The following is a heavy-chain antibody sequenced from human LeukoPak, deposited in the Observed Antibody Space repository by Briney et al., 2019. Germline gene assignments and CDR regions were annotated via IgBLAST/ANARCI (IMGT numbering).Heavy chain of an antibody. CDR3: ARLSSSWYKYYFDY. Sequence: SETLSLTCAVYAGSFSGYYWSWIRQPPGKRLEWIGEINHSGSTNYNPSLKSRVTISVDTSKNQFSLKLSSVTAADTAVYYCARLSSSWYKYYFDYWGQGTLVTVSS. CDR2: INHSGST. CDR1: AGSFSGYY. J-gene: IGHJ4*02. V-gene: IGHV4-34*01. D-gene: IGHD6-13*01.